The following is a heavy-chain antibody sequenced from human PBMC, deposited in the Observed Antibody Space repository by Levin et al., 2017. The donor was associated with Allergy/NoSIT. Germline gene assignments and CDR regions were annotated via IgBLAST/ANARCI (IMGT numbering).Heavy chain of an antibody. CDR2: INHSGST. Sequence: SQTLSLTCAVYGGSFSGYYWSWIRQPPGKGLEWIGEINHSGSTNYNPSLKSRVTISVDTSKNQFSLKLSSVTAADTAVYYCAREEGFGDIVVVPAAARPVRTVDPWGQGTLVTVSS. J-gene: IGHJ5*02. CDR1: GGSFSGYY. CDR3: AREEGFGDIVVVPAAARPVRTVDP. V-gene: IGHV4-34*01. D-gene: IGHD2-2*01.